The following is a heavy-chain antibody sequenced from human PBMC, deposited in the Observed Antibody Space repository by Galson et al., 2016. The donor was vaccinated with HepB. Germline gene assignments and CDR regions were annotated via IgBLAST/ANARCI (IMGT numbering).Heavy chain of an antibody. V-gene: IGHV3-48*03. CDR1: GFTFNNYQ. CDR2: ISSTGGPI. CDR3: ARGSLRHVDGFGDITGQPFDY. D-gene: IGHD3-10*01. J-gene: IGHJ4*02. Sequence: SLRLSCAASGFTFNNYQMNWVRQAPGKGLEWVSYISSTGGPIFYADSVRGRFTISRDNAQRSLFLQMNSLRAEDTAVYYCARGSLRHVDGFGDITGQPFDYWGQGTLVTVSS.